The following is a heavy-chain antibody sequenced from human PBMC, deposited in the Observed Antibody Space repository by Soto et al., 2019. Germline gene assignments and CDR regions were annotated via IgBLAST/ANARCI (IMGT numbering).Heavy chain of an antibody. V-gene: IGHV1-69*02. D-gene: IGHD3-10*01. CDR1: GGTFSSYT. CDR3: ARGALRGVITYYYYGMDV. Sequence: QVQLVQSGAEVQKPGSSVKVSCKASGGTFSSYTISWVRQAPGQGLEWMGRIIPILGIANYAQKFQGRVTITADKSTSTAYMELSSLRSEDTAVYYCARGALRGVITYYYYGMDVWGQGTTVTVSS. J-gene: IGHJ6*02. CDR2: IIPILGIA.